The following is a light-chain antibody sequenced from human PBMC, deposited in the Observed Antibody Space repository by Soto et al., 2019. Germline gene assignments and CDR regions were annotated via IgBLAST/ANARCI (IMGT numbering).Light chain of an antibody. Sequence: EIVMTQSPATLSVSPGERATLSCRASQSVNSNYLAWYQQKPGQAPRLLIYGISKRATDIPDRFSGSGSGTDFTLTISSLEPEDFAVYYCQQYNSYSWTFGQGTKVDI. J-gene: IGKJ1*01. CDR3: QQYNSYSWT. CDR1: QSVNSNY. V-gene: IGKV3-20*01. CDR2: GIS.